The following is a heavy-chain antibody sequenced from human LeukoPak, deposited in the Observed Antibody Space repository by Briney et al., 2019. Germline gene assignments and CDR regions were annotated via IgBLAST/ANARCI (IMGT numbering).Heavy chain of an antibody. CDR1: GGSFSGYY. CDR2: INHSGST. CDR3: ARLSTPWIQLWLGSNFDY. J-gene: IGHJ4*02. D-gene: IGHD5-18*01. V-gene: IGHV4-34*01. Sequence: SETLSLTCAVYGGSFSGYYWSWIRQPPGKGLEWIGEINHSGSTNYNPSLKSRVTISVDTSKNQFSLKLSSVTAADTAVYYCARLSTPWIQLWLGSNFDYWGQGTLVTVSS.